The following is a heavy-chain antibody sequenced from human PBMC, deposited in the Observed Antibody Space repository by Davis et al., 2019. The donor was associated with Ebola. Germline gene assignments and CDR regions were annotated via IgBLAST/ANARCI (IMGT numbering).Heavy chain of an antibody. D-gene: IGHD3-10*01. CDR3: ARGPWVITARRGLTLDF. J-gene: IGHJ4*02. Sequence: SVKVSCKPSGGSFTTYDAINWVRQAPGRGLEWMGRIIPMHDVTNYSRKFQDRVTFSADTSTSTMYLTLTSLTSEDTAIYYCARGPWVITARRGLTLDFWGQGTLVTVSS. CDR1: GGSFTTYDA. V-gene: IGHV1-69*04. CDR2: IIPMHDVT.